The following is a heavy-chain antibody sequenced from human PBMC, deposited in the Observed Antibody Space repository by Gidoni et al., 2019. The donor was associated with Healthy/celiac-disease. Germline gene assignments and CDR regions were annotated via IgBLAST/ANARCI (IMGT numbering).Heavy chain of an antibody. J-gene: IGHJ4*02. V-gene: IGHV3-23*01. CDR1: GCPFSRYA. CDR2: IRGSGGST. Sequence: VHVLESGGGLVQPGGSLGLSRAASGCPFSRYAMSWVRQAPGKGLEWVSAIRGSGGSTYYADSVKGRFTISRDNSKNTLYLQMNSLRAEDTAVYYCAKGGTALWFGEPYYWGQGTLVTVSS. D-gene: IGHD3-10*01. CDR3: AKGGTALWFGEPYY.